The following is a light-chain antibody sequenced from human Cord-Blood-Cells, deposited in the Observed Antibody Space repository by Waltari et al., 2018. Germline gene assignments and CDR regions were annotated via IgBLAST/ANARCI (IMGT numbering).Light chain of an antibody. J-gene: IGLJ3*02. CDR3: SSYTSSSTLL. CDR2: EAS. V-gene: IGLV2-14*01. CDR1: SSDVGGYNY. Sequence: QSALTQPASASGSPGQSITISCTGTSSDVGGYNYVSWYQQHPCKAPKLMIYEASNRPSGVSNLCSGVKSGNTASLAISGLQAEDEADYYCSSYTSSSTLLFGGGTKLTVL.